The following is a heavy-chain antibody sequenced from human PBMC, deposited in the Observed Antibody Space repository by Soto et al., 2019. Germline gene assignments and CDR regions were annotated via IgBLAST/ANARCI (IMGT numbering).Heavy chain of an antibody. V-gene: IGHV3-33*01. J-gene: IGHJ3*02. Sequence: GGSLRLSCAASGFTFSSYGMHWVRQAPGKGLEWVAVIWYDGSNKYYADSVTGRFTISRDNSKNTLYLQMNSLRAEDTAVYYCARDSKNLFGAFDIWGQGTMVTVSS. CDR2: IWYDGSNK. CDR1: GFTFSSYG. CDR3: ARDSKNLFGAFDI. D-gene: IGHD2-21*01.